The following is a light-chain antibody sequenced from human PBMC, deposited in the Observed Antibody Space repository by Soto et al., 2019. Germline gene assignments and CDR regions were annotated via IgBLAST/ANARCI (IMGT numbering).Light chain of an antibody. V-gene: IGKV3D-20*02. CDR1: QSVSSNY. Sequence: EIVLTQSPGTLSLSPGERATLSCRASQSVSSNYLAWYQQKPGQAPRLLIYGASSRATGIPARFSGSGSGTDFTLTVSSLEPEDFALYYCQQRSNRITFGQGTRLEI. J-gene: IGKJ5*01. CDR2: GAS. CDR3: QQRSNRIT.